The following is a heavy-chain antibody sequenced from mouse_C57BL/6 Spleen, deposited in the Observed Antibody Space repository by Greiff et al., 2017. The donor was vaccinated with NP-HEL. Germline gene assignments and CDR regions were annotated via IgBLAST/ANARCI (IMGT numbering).Heavy chain of an antibody. CDR2: IYPGDGDT. V-gene: IGHV1-82*01. Sequence: QVQLKESGPELVKPGASVTISCKASGYAFSSSWMNWVKQRPGKGLEWIGRIYPGDGDTNYNGKFTGKATLTADTSSSTAYMQLISLTSEDSAVYFCARDYYYGSSPACFAYWGQGTLVTVSA. CDR3: ARDYYYGSSPACFAY. CDR1: GYAFSSSW. J-gene: IGHJ3*01. D-gene: IGHD1-1*01.